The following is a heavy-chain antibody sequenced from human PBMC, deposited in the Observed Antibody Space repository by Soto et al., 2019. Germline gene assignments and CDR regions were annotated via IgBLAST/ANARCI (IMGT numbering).Heavy chain of an antibody. CDR2: IIPILGTA. J-gene: IGHJ4*02. CDR3: ASGGRVIAGAVCGY. Sequence: QVQLVQSGAEVKKPGSSVKVSCKASGGTFSSYAISWVRQAPGQGLEWMGGIIPILGTANYAQKFQGRVTSTADESTSTGYRGLSSRSSEDTAVYYCASGGRVIAGAVCGYWGQGTLVTVSS. D-gene: IGHD6-13*01. V-gene: IGHV1-69*12. CDR1: GGTFSSYA.